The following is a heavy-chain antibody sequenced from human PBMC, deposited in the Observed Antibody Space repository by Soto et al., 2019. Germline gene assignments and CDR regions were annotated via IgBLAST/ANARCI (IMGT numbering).Heavy chain of an antibody. Sequence: DSVKVSCKASGYTFASLAMHWVRQAPGQRLEWMGWINSDNGDTKYSQKFQGRVTITRDTSASTAYMELGSLRSEDTAVYYCATTQYCSSTTCYLAYWG. J-gene: IGHJ4*03. V-gene: IGHV1-3*01. CDR1: GYTFASLA. CDR3: ATTQYCSSTTCYLAY. CDR2: INSDNGDT. D-gene: IGHD2-2*01.